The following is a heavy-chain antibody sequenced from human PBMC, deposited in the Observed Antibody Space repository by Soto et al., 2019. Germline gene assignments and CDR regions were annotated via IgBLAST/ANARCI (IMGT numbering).Heavy chain of an antibody. CDR2: ISSSSSTI. Sequence: GGSLRLSCAASGFTFSSYSMNWVRQAPGKGLEWVSYISSSSSTIYYADSVKGRFTISRDNAKNSLYLQMNSLRAEDTAVYYCARDLLSSTYYDYIWGSYRYTDAFDIWGQGTMVTVSS. D-gene: IGHD3-16*02. J-gene: IGHJ3*02. CDR3: ARDLLSSTYYDYIWGSYRYTDAFDI. CDR1: GFTFSSYS. V-gene: IGHV3-48*01.